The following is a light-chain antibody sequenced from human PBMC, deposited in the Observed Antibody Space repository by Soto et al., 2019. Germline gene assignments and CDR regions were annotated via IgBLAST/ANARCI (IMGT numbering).Light chain of an antibody. CDR2: GAS. J-gene: IGKJ4*01. V-gene: IGKV3-20*01. CDR1: QSVSSSY. CDR3: QQYGSPPPAP. Sequence: EIVLTQSPGTLSLSPGERATLSCRASQSVSSSYLAWYQQKPGQAPRLLIYGASSRATGIPDRFSGSGSGTDFTLTISRLEPEDFAVYYCQQYGSPPPAPFGGGTKVEIK.